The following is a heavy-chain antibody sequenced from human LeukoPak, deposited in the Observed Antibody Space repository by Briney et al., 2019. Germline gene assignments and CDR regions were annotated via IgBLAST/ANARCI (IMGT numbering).Heavy chain of an antibody. J-gene: IGHJ4*02. D-gene: IGHD3-22*01. CDR2: INPNSGAT. CDR1: GYTFTSYY. V-gene: IGHV1-2*02. CDR3: ARGSGLPDSNGFHYFDY. Sequence: ASVKVSCESSGYTFTSYYIHWVRQAPGQGLEWMGWINPNSGATTSAQKFHDTLTMTRDMSINTAYMELRWLRSVDTAVYLCARGSGLPDSNGFHYFDYWGQGTLVTVSS.